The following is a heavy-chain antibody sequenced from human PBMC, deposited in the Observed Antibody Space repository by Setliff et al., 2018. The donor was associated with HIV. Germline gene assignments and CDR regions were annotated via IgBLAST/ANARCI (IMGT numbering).Heavy chain of an antibody. CDR3: ARDVLDLVISVYGF. J-gene: IGHJ4*02. Sequence: KPSETLSLTCTVSGDSITSGGYSWTWIRQPPGKALEWVGYIYYSGRTSHSGSTYYNPSVASRITISGDTSKNQFSLKLNSVTAADTAVYYCARDVLDLVISVYGFWGQGIPVTVSS. CDR1: GDSITSGGYS. V-gene: IGHV4-31*03. CDR2: IYYSGRTSHSGST. D-gene: IGHD3-22*01.